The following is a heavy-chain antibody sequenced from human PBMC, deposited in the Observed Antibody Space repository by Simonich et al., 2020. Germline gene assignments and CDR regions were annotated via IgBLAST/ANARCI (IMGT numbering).Heavy chain of an antibody. CDR2: IDDYKGNT. V-gene: IGHV1-18*01. CDR3: ARASRGTWWYYYFDY. D-gene: IGHD2-15*01. CDR1: GYTFTSYG. J-gene: IGHJ4*02. Sequence: QVQLVQSGAEVKKPGASVKVSCKASGYTFTSYGISWVRQAPGKGLEWMGMIDDYKGNTNDAQKLQGRVTMTTDTSTSTAYMELRSLRSDDTAVYYCARASRGTWWYYYFDYWGQGTLVTVSS.